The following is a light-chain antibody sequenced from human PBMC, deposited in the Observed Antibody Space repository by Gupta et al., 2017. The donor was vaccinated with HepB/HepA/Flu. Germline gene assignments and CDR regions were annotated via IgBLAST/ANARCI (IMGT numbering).Light chain of an antibody. CDR2: DAS. J-gene: IGKJ1*01. Sequence: YPVHMSLSKGGRATRSCRDSQRVGGGLDWYQQKPGQSPRLIIYDASNSAGGTTDGFSGRGDPKEFTHTSYSRQYEGCAGYYLQEDNNWDLFGQGTKVEI. V-gene: IGKV3-15*01. CDR3: QEDNNWDL. CDR1: QRVGGG.